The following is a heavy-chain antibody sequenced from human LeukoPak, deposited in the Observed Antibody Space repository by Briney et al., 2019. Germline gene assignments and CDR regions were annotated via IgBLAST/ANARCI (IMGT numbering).Heavy chain of an antibody. CDR1: GFTFAPYW. J-gene: IGHJ4*02. CDR2: MNRDGSEK. D-gene: IGHD3-3*01. V-gene: IGHV3-7*04. Sequence: GGSLRLSCAASGFTFAPYWMTWVPQAPGKGLEYVATMNRDGSEKYYVDSVKGRFTISRDNSKNSLYLQMDSLRAEDTAVYYCAGGIEEWLYLYYWGQGALVTVAS. CDR3: AGGIEEWLYLYY.